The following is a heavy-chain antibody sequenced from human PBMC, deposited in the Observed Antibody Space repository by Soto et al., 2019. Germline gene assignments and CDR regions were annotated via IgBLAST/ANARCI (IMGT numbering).Heavy chain of an antibody. Sequence: QVHLLQSGAEVKKPWSSVKVSCKGSGYIFTTYGITWVRQAPGQGLEWMGWISAHDGNTNYAQKLKGRVTVTRDTSTSTAYMELRNLRSDDTAVYYCARGRYGDYWGQGALVTVSS. CDR3: ARGRYGDY. CDR1: GYIFTTYG. D-gene: IGHD1-1*01. V-gene: IGHV1-18*01. CDR2: ISAHDGNT. J-gene: IGHJ4*02.